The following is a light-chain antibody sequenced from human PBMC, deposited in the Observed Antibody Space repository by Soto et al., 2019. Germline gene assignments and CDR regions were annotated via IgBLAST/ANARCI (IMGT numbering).Light chain of an antibody. V-gene: IGKV1-5*03. CDR2: KAS. J-gene: IGKJ1*01. Sequence: DIQMTQSPCTLSASVGDRVTIPCRASQSISSWLAWYQKKPGKAPKILIYKASSLESGVPSRLSSSGSGTEFNLTISSLHPDEFATYEGQQSNSYSQTFGPGTKVDIK. CDR1: QSISSW. CDR3: QQSNSYSQT.